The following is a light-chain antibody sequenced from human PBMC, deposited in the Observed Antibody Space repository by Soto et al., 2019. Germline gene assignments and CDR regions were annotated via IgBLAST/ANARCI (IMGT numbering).Light chain of an antibody. J-gene: IGKJ1*01. V-gene: IGKV3D-20*02. Sequence: EIVLTQSPGTLSLSPGVRATLSCRASQSVSSSYLAWYQQKPGQAPRLLIYSASSRATGIPDRFSGSGSGTDFTLTISSLEPEDFAVYYCQQRSNWPTFGQGTKVDIK. CDR3: QQRSNWPT. CDR1: QSVSSSY. CDR2: SAS.